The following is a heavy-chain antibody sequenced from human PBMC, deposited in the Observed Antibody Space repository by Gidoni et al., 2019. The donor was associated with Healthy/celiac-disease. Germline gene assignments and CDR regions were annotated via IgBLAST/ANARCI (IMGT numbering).Heavy chain of an antibody. D-gene: IGHD6-19*01. V-gene: IGHV3-23*01. CDR3: AKASSGWYGNYFDY. J-gene: IGHJ4*02. CDR2: SSGSGGST. Sequence: EVQLLESGGGLVQPGGSLRLSCAASGFTFSSYAMSWVHQAPGKGLEWVSASSGSGGSTYYADSVKGRFTISRDNSKNTLYLQMNSLRAEDTAVYYCAKASSGWYGNYFDYWGQGTLVTVSS. CDR1: GFTFSSYA.